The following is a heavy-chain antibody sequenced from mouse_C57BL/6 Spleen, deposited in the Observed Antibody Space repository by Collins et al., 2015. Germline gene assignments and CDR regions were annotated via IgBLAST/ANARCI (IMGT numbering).Heavy chain of an antibody. D-gene: IGHD1-1*01. V-gene: IGHV1-59*01. CDR2: IDPSDSYT. Sequence: QVQLQQPGAELVRPGTSVKLSCKASGYTFTSYWMHWVKQRPGQGLEWIGVIDPSDSYTNYNQKFKGKATLTVDTSSSTAYMQLSSLTSEDSAVYYCARGRFTTVVATEYFDVWGTGTTVTVSS. CDR1: GYTFTSYW. J-gene: IGHJ1*03. CDR3: ARGRFTTVVATEYFDV.